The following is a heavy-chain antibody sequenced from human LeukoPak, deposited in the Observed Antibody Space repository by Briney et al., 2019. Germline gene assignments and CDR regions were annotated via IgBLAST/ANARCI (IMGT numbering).Heavy chain of an antibody. V-gene: IGHV1-69*04. J-gene: IGHJ4*02. CDR2: IIPILGIA. CDR3: ARQYCSGGSCYGV. Sequence: GASVKVSCKASGGTFSSYAISWVRQAPGQGLEWMGRIIPILGIANYAQKFQGRVTITADKSTSTAYMELSSLRSEDTAVYYCARQYCSGGSCYGVWGQGTLVTVSS. CDR1: GGTFSSYA. D-gene: IGHD2-15*01.